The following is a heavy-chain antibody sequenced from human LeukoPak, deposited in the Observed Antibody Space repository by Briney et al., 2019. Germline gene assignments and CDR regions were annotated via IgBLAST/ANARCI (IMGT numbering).Heavy chain of an antibody. CDR3: ARGRLYYYYMDV. Sequence: ASVKVSCKASGYTFTSYYMHWVRQAPGQGLEWMGWINPNSGGTNYAQKFQGRVTMTRDTSISTAYMELSRLRSDDTAVYYCARGRLYYYYMDVWGKGTTVTVSS. CDR1: GYTFTSYY. D-gene: IGHD6-25*01. CDR2: INPNSGGT. J-gene: IGHJ6*03. V-gene: IGHV1-2*02.